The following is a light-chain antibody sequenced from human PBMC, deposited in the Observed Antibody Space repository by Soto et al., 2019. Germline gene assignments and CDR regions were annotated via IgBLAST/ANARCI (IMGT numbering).Light chain of an antibody. CDR2: WAS. CDR3: QQYYSTPYT. J-gene: IGKJ2*01. V-gene: IGKV4-1*01. CDR1: QSVLSSSNNKSY. Sequence: DIVMTQSPDSLAVSLGERDTINCKASQSVLSSSNNKSYLAWYQQKPGQPPRMLIYWASTRESGVPDRFSGSGSGTDFTLTISSLQAEDVAVYYCQQYYSTPYTFGQGTKLEIK.